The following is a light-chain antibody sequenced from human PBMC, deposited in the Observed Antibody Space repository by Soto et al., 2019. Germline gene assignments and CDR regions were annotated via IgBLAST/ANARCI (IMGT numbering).Light chain of an antibody. CDR1: QSVSSSY. J-gene: IGKJ1*01. CDR3: QQYGSSRT. V-gene: IGKV3-20*01. CDR2: AAS. Sequence: EIVMTQSPDTLSVSPGERATLSCRASQSVSSSYFAWYQKNPGPATLLLIYAASSTATGLPDRFSGSGSGKDFTLTISRLEPEDFAVYYCQQYGSSRTFGQGTKVDI.